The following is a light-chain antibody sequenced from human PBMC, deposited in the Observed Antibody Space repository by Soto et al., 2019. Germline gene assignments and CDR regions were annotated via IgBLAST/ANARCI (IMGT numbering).Light chain of an antibody. CDR3: QQYNSVPST. J-gene: IGKJ1*01. CDR1: QSFSSW. Sequence: DIQMTQSPSTLSASVGYTVTIACRASQSFSSWLAWYQQKPGKAPKLLIYKASSLQSGVPSRFSGSGSGTEFTLTISSLQPDDFETYYCQQYNSVPSTFGQGTKVDIK. CDR2: KAS. V-gene: IGKV1-5*03.